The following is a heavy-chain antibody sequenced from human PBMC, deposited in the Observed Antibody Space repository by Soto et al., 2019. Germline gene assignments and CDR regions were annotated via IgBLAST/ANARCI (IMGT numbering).Heavy chain of an antibody. V-gene: IGHV5-51*01. D-gene: IGHD2-2*02. CDR2: IYPGDSDT. J-gene: IGHJ6*03. CDR3: ARQRGDTEFPHCSSTSCYKSLYYYYYMDV. Sequence: PGESLKISCKGSGYSFTSHWIGWVRQMPGKGLEWMGIIYPGDSDTRYSPSFQGQVTISADKSISTAYLQWSSLKASDTAMYYCARQRGDTEFPHCSSTSCYKSLYYYYYMDVWGKGTTVTVSS. CDR1: GYSFTSHW.